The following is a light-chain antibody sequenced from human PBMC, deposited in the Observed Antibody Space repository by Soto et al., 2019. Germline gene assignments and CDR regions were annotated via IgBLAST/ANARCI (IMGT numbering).Light chain of an antibody. CDR2: GIS. Sequence: EIVLTQSPATLSLSPGERATLSCRASQSVSSYLAWYQHKPGQAPRLLMYGISRRATGIPDRFSGSGSGTDFTLTITRLEPEDFAIYFCQQYYNWPRTFGQGTKVDI. CDR3: QQYYNWPRT. V-gene: IGKV3-11*01. J-gene: IGKJ1*01. CDR1: QSVSSY.